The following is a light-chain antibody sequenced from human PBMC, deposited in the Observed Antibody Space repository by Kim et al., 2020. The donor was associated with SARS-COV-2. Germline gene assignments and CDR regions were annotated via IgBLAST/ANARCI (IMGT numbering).Light chain of an antibody. Sequence: VSPGERATLSCRASQTANSNLAWYQQKPGQAPRLLIYGASTRATDIPARFSGSGSGTDFTLTISCLQSEDFAVYYRQQYDKWPLTFGGGTKVDIK. CDR2: GAS. J-gene: IGKJ4*01. CDR1: QTANSN. V-gene: IGKV3-15*01. CDR3: QQYDKWPLT.